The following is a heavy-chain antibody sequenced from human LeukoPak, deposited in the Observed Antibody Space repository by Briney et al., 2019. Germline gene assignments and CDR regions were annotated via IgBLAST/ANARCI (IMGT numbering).Heavy chain of an antibody. CDR1: GGSFSGYY. CDR3: ARENGYGSGSYFGRPYYYYYYYMDV. V-gene: IGHV4-34*01. D-gene: IGHD3-10*01. Sequence: SETLSLACAVYGGSFSGYYWSWIRQPPGKGLEWIGEINHSGSTNYNPSLKSRVTISVDTSKNQFSLKLSSVTAADTAVYYCARENGYGSGSYFGRPYYYYYYYMDVWGKGTTVTVSS. J-gene: IGHJ6*03. CDR2: INHSGST.